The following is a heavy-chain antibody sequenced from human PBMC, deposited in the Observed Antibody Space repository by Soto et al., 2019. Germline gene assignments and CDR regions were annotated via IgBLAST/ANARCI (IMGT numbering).Heavy chain of an antibody. V-gene: IGHV3-23*01. CDR2: ISVSGDST. D-gene: IGHD6-19*01. CDR1: GFTFSSYA. J-gene: IGHJ4*02. CDR3: ATHHHFSGKNYFDY. Sequence: EVQLLESGGGLVQPGGSLRLSCAASGFTFSSYAMTWVRQAPGKGLEWVSAISVSGDSTYYADSVKGRFTISRDNSKNTLYLQMNSLRAEDSAVYYCATHHHFSGKNYFDYWGQGTLVTVSS.